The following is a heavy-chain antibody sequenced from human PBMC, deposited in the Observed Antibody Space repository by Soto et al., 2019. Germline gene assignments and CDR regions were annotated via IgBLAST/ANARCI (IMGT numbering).Heavy chain of an antibody. Sequence: PGGSLRLSCAASGFTFSRYWMHWVRQAPGKGLVWVSRISADGTSTSYADSVKGRFTISRDNAKNTLYLHMNSLRAEDTAVYYCARDLRTIMVRGALDSWGQGTLVTVSS. D-gene: IGHD3-10*01. V-gene: IGHV3-74*01. CDR3: ARDLRTIMVRGALDS. CDR1: GFTFSRYW. J-gene: IGHJ4*02. CDR2: ISADGTST.